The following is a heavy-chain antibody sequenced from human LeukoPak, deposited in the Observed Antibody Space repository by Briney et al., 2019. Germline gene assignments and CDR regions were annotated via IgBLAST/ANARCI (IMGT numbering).Heavy chain of an antibody. CDR1: GGSISSSSYY. CDR2: IYYSGST. V-gene: IGHV4-39*07. Sequence: ASETLSLTCTVSGGSISSSSYYWGWIRQPPGKGLEWIGSIYYSGSTYYNPSLKSRVTISVDTSKNQFSLKLSSVTAADTAVYYCARAGRDYGDHRGGSWIDPWGQGTLVTVSS. J-gene: IGHJ5*02. CDR3: ARAGRDYGDHRGGSWIDP. D-gene: IGHD4-17*01.